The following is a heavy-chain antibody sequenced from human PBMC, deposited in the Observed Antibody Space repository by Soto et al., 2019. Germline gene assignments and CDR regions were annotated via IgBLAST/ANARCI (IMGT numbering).Heavy chain of an antibody. Sequence: PGGSLRLSCAASRFTFSDYSMNWVRQPAGKGLERVSYISGGGETIYYAGSVTGRFTISRDNANNALFLQMTSLRDEDTAVYYCARESPSSQWQPNRYFDYWGQGTTVTV. V-gene: IGHV3-48*02. CDR2: ISGGGETI. CDR3: ARESPSSQWQPNRYFDY. J-gene: IGHJ4*02. D-gene: IGHD6-19*01. CDR1: RFTFSDYS.